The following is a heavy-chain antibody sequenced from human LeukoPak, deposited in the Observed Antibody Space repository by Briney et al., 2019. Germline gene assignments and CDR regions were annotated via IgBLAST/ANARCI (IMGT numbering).Heavy chain of an antibody. CDR3: ARDQDSNYGQYYYMDV. V-gene: IGHV1-69*13. J-gene: IGHJ6*03. Sequence: EASVKVSCKASGGTFSSYAISWVRQAPGQGLEGLGGIIPIFGTANYAQKFQGRVTITADESTSTAYMELSSLRSEDTAVYYCARDQDSNYGQYYYMDVWGKGTTVTVSS. CDR1: GGTFSSYA. D-gene: IGHD4-11*01. CDR2: IIPIFGTA.